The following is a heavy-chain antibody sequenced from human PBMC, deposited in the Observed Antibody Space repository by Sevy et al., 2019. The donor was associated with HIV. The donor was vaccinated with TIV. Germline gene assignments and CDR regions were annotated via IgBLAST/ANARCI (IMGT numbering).Heavy chain of an antibody. CDR3: AVVAEGY. CDR2: IYSGDSI. V-gene: IGHV3-53*01. D-gene: IGHD6-13*01. J-gene: IGHJ4*02. CDR1: GFTVSSNY. Sequence: GGSLRLSCAASGFTVSSNYMSWVRQAPGKGLEWVSVIYSGDSISYADSVKGRFTISRDTSKNTLYLQMNSLRAEDTAVYYCAVVAEGYWGQGTLVTVSS.